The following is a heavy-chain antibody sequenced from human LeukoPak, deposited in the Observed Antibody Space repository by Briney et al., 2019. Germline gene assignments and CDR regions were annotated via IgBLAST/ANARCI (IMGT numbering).Heavy chain of an antibody. Sequence: PGGSLRLSCSASGFTFNRFYLHWVRQAPGKGLEFVSHISSNGATTYYADSVKGRFTISRDNSKNTLYLQMNSLRAEDTAVYYCARASGYSSGWPYDDWGQGTLVTVSS. CDR3: ARASGYSSGWPYDD. V-gene: IGHV3-64*04. CDR1: GFTFNRFY. D-gene: IGHD6-19*01. J-gene: IGHJ4*02. CDR2: ISSNGATT.